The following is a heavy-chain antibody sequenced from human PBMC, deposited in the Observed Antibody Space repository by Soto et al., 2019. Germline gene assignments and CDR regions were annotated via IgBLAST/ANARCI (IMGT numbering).Heavy chain of an antibody. Sequence: PSETLSLTCTVSGGSISSGDYYWSWIRQPPGKGLEWIGYIYYSGSTYYNPSLKSRITISVDTSKNQFSLKLSSVTAADTAVYYCARAARIFGVAFDYWGQGTLVTVSS. CDR3: ARAARIFGVAFDY. V-gene: IGHV4-30-4*01. CDR1: GGSISSGDYY. J-gene: IGHJ4*02. CDR2: IYYSGST. D-gene: IGHD3-3*02.